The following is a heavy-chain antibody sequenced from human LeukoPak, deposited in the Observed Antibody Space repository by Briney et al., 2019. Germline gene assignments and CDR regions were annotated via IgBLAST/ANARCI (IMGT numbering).Heavy chain of an antibody. CDR1: GGSISYYY. V-gene: IGHV4-4*07. CDR3: ASSSGWSFDP. D-gene: IGHD6-19*01. CDR2: IYTSGRT. J-gene: IGHJ5*02. Sequence: PSETLSLTCTVSGGSISYYYWNWIRQPAGKGLEWIGRIYTSGRTYYNPSLKSRVSMSVDTSKNQFSLKLSSVTAADTAVYYCASSSGWSFDPWGQGTLVTVSS.